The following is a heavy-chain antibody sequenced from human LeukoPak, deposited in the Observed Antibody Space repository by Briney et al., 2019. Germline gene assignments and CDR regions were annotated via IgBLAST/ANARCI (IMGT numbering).Heavy chain of an antibody. J-gene: IGHJ4*02. V-gene: IGHV3-21*01. CDR2: ISSGSSAI. Sequence: PGGSLRLSCAASGFTFTTYSMTWVRQAPGKGLEWVSIISSGSSAIFSADALKGRFTISRDDAKNLLYLDMNSLRAEDTAVYYCARGHTAVTRHFDFWGRGTLVTVSS. D-gene: IGHD4-17*01. CDR3: ARGHTAVTRHFDF. CDR1: GFTFTTYS.